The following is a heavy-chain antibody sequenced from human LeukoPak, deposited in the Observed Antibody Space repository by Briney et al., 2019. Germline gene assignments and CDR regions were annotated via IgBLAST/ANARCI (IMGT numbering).Heavy chain of an antibody. CDR2: INHSGST. D-gene: IGHD1-26*01. CDR3: ARDTVGADY. V-gene: IGHV4-34*01. Sequence: PSETLSLTCAVYGGSFSGYYWSWIRQPPGKGLEWIGEINHSGSTNYNPSLKSRVTISVDTSKNQFSLKLSSVTAADTAVYYCARDTVGADYWGQGTLVTVSS. CDR1: GGSFSGYY. J-gene: IGHJ4*02.